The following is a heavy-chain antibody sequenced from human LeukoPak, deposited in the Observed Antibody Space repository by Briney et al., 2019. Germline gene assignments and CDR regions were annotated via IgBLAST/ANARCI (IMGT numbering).Heavy chain of an antibody. CDR2: MNPNSGNT. CDR3: ARWLRPSGYYYH. J-gene: IGHJ5*02. CDR1: GYTFTSYD. V-gene: IGHV1-8*01. D-gene: IGHD3-22*01. Sequence: ASVKVSCKASGYTFTSYDINWVRQATGQGLEWMGWMNPNSGNTGYAQKFQGRVTMTRNTPISTAYMELSSLRSEDTAVYYCARWLRPSGYYYHWGQGTLVTVSS.